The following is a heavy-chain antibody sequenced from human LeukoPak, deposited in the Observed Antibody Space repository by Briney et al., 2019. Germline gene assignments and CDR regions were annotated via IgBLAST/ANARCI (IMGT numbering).Heavy chain of an antibody. V-gene: IGHV4-59*01. J-gene: IGHJ5*02. CDR2: IYYSGST. D-gene: IGHD6-19*01. CDR3: ASEVYSSGWYPGWFDP. CDR1: GGSISSYY. Sequence: SETLSLTCTVSGGSISSYYWSWIRQPPGKGLEWIGYIYYSGSTNYNPSLKSRVTISVDTSKNQFSLKLSPVTAADTAVYYCASEVYSSGWYPGWFDPWDQGTLVTVSS.